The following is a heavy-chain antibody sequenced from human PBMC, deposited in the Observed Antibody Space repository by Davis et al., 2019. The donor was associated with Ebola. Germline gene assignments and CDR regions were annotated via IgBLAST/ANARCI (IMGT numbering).Heavy chain of an antibody. V-gene: IGHV6-1*01. Sequence: HSQTLSLTCAISGDSVAGGTGGWNWIRQSPSRGLEWLGRTYYNYKWYNDYAVSVKSRISINPDTSKNQFSLQLNSVTPEDTALYYCARGWLRAGMDVWGEGTTVTVSS. J-gene: IGHJ6*04. D-gene: IGHD5-18*01. CDR1: GDSVAGGTGG. CDR2: TYYNYKWYN. CDR3: ARGWLRAGMDV.